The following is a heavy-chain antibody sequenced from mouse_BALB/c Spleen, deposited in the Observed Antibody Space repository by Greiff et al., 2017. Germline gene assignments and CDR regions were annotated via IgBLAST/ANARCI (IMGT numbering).Heavy chain of an antibody. CDR1: GFSLTSYG. CDR3: AREGYGSPYAMDY. Sequence: VPLVESGPGLVAPSQSLSITCTVSGFSLTSYGVHWVRQPPGKGLEWLGVIWAGGSTNYNSALMSRLSISKDNSKSQVFLKMNSLQTDDTARYYCAREGYGSPYAMDYWGQGTSVTVSS. CDR2: IWAGGST. J-gene: IGHJ4*01. V-gene: IGHV2-9*02. D-gene: IGHD1-1*01.